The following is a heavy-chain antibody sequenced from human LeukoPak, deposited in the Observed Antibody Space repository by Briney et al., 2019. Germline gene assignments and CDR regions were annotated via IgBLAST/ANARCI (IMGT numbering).Heavy chain of an antibody. J-gene: IGHJ4*02. Sequence: SGATLVKPTQTLTLTCTFSGFSLPTRGGGVGWIRQPPGKALEGLSLNYWDDDKRYSPSLKSRLTITKDTSKNLVVLTMTNMDPVDTATYYCAHRTVYSGSSYYFDYWGQGTLVTVSS. V-gene: IGHV2-5*02. D-gene: IGHD1-26*01. CDR1: GFSLPTRGGG. CDR2: NYWDDDK. CDR3: AHRTVYSGSSYYFDY.